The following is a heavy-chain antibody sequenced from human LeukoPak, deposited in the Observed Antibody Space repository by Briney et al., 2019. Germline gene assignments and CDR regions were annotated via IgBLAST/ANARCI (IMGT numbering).Heavy chain of an antibody. CDR3: ARLGSGGSYYYYYYMDV. V-gene: IGHV4-34*01. CDR1: GGSISRTDYY. J-gene: IGHJ6*03. CDR2: INHSGST. D-gene: IGHD2-15*01. Sequence: SETVSLTCTVSGGSISRTDYYWSWIRQPPGKGLEWIGEINHSGSTNYNPSLKSRVTISVDTSKNQFSLKLSSVTAADTAVYYCARLGSGGSYYYYYYMDVWGKGTTVTISS.